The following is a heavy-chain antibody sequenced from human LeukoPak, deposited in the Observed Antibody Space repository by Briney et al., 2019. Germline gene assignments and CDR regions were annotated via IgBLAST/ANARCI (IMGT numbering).Heavy chain of an antibody. J-gene: IGHJ4*02. CDR1: GFTFSDYN. CDR3: TRYNWNDFAVDY. CDR2: ISHSGGAI. Sequence: PGGSLRLSCVASGFTFSDYNMNWIRQAPGKEMEWLSYISHSGGAIYYADSVRGRFTISRDNAKKSLYLQMNSLNAEDTAVYYCTRYNWNDFAVDYWGQGTLVTVSS. D-gene: IGHD1-20*01. V-gene: IGHV3-11*01.